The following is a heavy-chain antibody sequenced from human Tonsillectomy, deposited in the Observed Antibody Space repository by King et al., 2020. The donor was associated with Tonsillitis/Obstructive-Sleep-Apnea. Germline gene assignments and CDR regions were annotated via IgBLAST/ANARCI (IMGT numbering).Heavy chain of an antibody. D-gene: IGHD6-19*01. CDR2: INWNGGST. CDR1: GFTFDDYG. J-gene: IGHJ3*02. CDR3: ARARSSGWGDDAFDI. V-gene: IGHV3-20*04. Sequence: VQLVESGGGVVRPGGSLRLSCAASGFTFDDYGMSWVRQAPGKGLEWVSGINWNGGSTGYADSVKGRFTISRDNAKNSLYLQMNRLRAEDTALYYCARARSSGWGDDAFDIWGQGTMVTVSS.